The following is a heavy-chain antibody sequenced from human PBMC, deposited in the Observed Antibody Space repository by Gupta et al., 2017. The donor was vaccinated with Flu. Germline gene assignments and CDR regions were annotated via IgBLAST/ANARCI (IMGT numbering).Heavy chain of an antibody. CDR2: VGAGGDRT. J-gene: IGHJ4*02. Sequence: EVQLLESGGALVQPGGSLRRSCAASGLTFSDYAMNWVRQAPGKGLEWVSTVGAGGDRTYYADSVMGRFTISRDNSKNTVYLQMNSLRGDDTAVYYCAKDRSGNPAIDYWGQGTLVTVSA. CDR1: GLTFSDYA. CDR3: AKDRSGNPAIDY. D-gene: IGHD6-13*01. V-gene: IGHV3-23*01.